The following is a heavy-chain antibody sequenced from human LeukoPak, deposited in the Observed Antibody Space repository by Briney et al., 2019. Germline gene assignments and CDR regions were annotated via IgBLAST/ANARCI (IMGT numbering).Heavy chain of an antibody. V-gene: IGHV1-18*01. CDR1: GYTFTSYG. Sequence: ASVKVSCKASGYTFTSYGISWVRQAPGQGLEWMGWISAYNGNTNYAQKLPGRVTMTTDTSTSTAYMELRSLRSDDTAVYYCARAPRTYYYDSSGYYFWGQGTLVTVSS. D-gene: IGHD3-22*01. J-gene: IGHJ4*02. CDR2: ISAYNGNT. CDR3: ARAPRTYYYDSSGYYF.